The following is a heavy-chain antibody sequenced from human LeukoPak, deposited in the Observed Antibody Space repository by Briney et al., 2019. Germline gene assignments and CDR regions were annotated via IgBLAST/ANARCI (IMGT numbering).Heavy chain of an antibody. CDR3: ARGRRYCSSTSCPDPYWFDP. V-gene: IGHV1-18*01. D-gene: IGHD2-2*01. CDR2: ISAYNGNT. Sequence: ASVKVSCKASGYTFTSYGISWVRQAPGQGLEWMRWISAYNGNTNYAQKLQGRVTMTTDTSTSTAYMELRSLRSDDTAVYYCARGRRYCSSTSCPDPYWFDPWGQGTLVTVSS. CDR1: GYTFTSYG. J-gene: IGHJ5*02.